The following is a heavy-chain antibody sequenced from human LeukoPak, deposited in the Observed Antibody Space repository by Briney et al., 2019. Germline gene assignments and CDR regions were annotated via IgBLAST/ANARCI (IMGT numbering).Heavy chain of an antibody. J-gene: IGHJ4*02. CDR2: ISGSGGST. CDR1: GFTFSSYA. V-gene: IGHV3-23*01. Sequence: GGSLRLSCAASGFTFSSYAMSWVRQAPGKGLEWVSAISGSGGSTYYADSVKGRFTISRDNSKNTLYLQMNSLRAEDTAVYYRAKGPYCSGGSCYFDYWGQGTLVTVSS. D-gene: IGHD2-15*01. CDR3: AKGPYCSGGSCYFDY.